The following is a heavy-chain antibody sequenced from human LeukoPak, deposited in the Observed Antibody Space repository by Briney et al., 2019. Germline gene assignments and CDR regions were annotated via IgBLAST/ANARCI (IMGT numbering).Heavy chain of an antibody. CDR3: ARSGRYFALGV. V-gene: IGHV3-21*01. CDR2: ISSSSSYI. Sequence: PGGSLRLSCAASGFTFSSYSMNGVRQAPGKGLGWVSSISSSSSYIYYADSVKGRFTLSRDSAKNSLYLQMNSLRAEDTAVYYCARSGRYFALGVWGKGTTVTVSS. J-gene: IGHJ6*04. D-gene: IGHD3-9*01. CDR1: GFTFSSYS.